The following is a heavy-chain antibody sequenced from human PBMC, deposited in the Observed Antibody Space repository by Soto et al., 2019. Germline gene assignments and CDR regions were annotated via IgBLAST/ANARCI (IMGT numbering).Heavy chain of an antibody. D-gene: IGHD6-6*01. V-gene: IGHV3-33*01. CDR3: AIASIAARLTPCDC. CDR1: GFTFSSYG. J-gene: IGHJ4*02. CDR2: IWYEGSNK. Sequence: GGSLRLSCFASGFTFSSYGMYWVGLAPGKGLEWVAVIWYEGSNKDYADSVKGRFTISRDNSKNTLYLQMNSLSVEDTAVYYFAIASIAARLTPCDCWGRGTLVTVSS.